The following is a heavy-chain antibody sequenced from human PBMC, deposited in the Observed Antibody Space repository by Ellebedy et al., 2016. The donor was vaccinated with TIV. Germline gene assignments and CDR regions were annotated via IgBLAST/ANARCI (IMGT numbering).Heavy chain of an antibody. CDR2: ISGSGGMM. D-gene: IGHD4-23*01. CDR3: ARLIGGNCQCAFDI. CDR1: GFISSSYY. J-gene: IGHJ3*02. Sequence: PGGSLRLSCVASGFISSSYYMTWVRQAPGKGLEWISYISGSGGMMDHADSVKGRFTISRDNAKNTLYLQINSLRAEDTAVYYCARLIGGNCQCAFDIWGQGTMVTVSS. V-gene: IGHV3-48*03.